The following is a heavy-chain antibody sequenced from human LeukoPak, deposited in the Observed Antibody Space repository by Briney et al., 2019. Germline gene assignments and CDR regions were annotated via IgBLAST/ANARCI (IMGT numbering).Heavy chain of an antibody. CDR3: ARGATEAGSGDY. D-gene: IGHD3-10*01. V-gene: IGHV1-2*06. Sequence: ASVKVSCKASGYTFTAYYIHWVRQAPSQGLEWMGRINPNSGGTDFAQKFQGRVTMTRDTSISTAYMELSRLRSDDTAIYYCARGATEAGSGDYWGQGTLVTVSS. CDR1: GYTFTAYY. J-gene: IGHJ4*02. CDR2: INPNSGGT.